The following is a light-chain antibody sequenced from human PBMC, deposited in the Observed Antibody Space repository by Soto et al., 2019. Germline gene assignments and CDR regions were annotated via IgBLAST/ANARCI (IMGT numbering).Light chain of an antibody. CDR2: EVS. Sequence: SALTQPPSVSGSPGQSVTISCSGTSSDVGSYNRVSWYQQAPGTAPKVMIYEVSNRPSGVPDRFSGSKSGNTASLTISGLQPEDEADYYCQSYDGGPLFGGGTQLTVL. J-gene: IGLJ3*02. V-gene: IGLV2-18*02. CDR1: SSDVGSYNR. CDR3: QSYDGGPL.